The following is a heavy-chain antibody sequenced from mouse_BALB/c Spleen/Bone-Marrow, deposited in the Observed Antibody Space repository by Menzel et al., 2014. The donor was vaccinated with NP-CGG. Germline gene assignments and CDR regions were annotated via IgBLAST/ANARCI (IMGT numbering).Heavy chain of an antibody. V-gene: IGHV14-3*02. CDR3: ARYYYGYCFDY. CDR1: GFNIKDTY. Sequence: EVQLQQSGADLVKPGASVKLSCTASGFNIKDTYMHWVQQRPEQGLEWIGRIDPANGNTKYDPKFQGKATITADTSSNTAYLQLSSLTSEDTAVYYCARYYYGYCFDYWGQGTTLTVSS. D-gene: IGHD1-1*01. J-gene: IGHJ2*01. CDR2: IDPANGNT.